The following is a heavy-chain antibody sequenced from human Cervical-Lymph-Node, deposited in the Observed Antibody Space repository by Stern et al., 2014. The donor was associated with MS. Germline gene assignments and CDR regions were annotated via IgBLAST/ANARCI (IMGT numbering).Heavy chain of an antibody. J-gene: IGHJ3*02. CDR3: ARDQRHLNSGSFAFDI. D-gene: IGHD3-10*01. Sequence: VHLVQSGAAVKKPGSSVKVSCKVSGGTFSTYAINWVRQAPGQGLEWRGGIILIIGTANYARNFQGKVTIIADESKKTVYMEVSSLRSEDTAVYYCARDQRHLNSGSFAFDIWGQGTMVLVSS. CDR2: IILIIGTA. V-gene: IGHV1-69*01. CDR1: GGTFSTYA.